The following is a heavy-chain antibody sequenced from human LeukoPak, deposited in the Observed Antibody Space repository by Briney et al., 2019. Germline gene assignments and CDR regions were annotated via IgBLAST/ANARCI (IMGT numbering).Heavy chain of an antibody. CDR3: AKGGFGEFGLNWFDP. J-gene: IGHJ5*02. V-gene: IGHV3-23*01. CDR1: GFTFSSYA. CDR2: ISGSGGST. Sequence: GGSLRLSCAASGFTFSSYAMSWVRQAPGKGLEWVSAISGSGGSTYYADSVKGRFIISRDNSKNTLYLQMNSLRAEDTAVYYCAKGGFGEFGLNWFDPWGQGTLVTVSS. D-gene: IGHD3-10*01.